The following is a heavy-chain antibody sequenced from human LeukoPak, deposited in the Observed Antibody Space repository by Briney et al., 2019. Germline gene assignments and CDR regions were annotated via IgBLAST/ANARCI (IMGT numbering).Heavy chain of an antibody. CDR1: GYTFTSYA. CDR2: INAGNGNT. J-gene: IGHJ4*02. Sequence: ASVKVSCKASGYTFTSYAMHWVRQAPGQRLEWMGWINAGNGNTKYSQKFQGRVTITRDTSASTAYMELSSLRSEDTAVYYCAREYCSGGSCSGYFDYWGQGTLVTVSS. D-gene: IGHD2-15*01. V-gene: IGHV1-3*01. CDR3: AREYCSGGSCSGYFDY.